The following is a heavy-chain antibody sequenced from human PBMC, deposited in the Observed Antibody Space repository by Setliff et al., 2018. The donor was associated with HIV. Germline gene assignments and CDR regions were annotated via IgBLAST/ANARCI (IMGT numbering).Heavy chain of an antibody. CDR3: AKAFGYCSGGSCPVLMDV. Sequence: LRLSCAASGFTFNNYWMAWVRQAPGKGLEWVGNINQDGSEKNYVDSVKGRFSISRDNAENSLYLQMSSLRAEDTAVYYCAKAFGYCSGGSCPVLMDVWGKGTTVTVSS. CDR2: INQDGSEK. V-gene: IGHV3-7*01. J-gene: IGHJ6*03. D-gene: IGHD2-15*01. CDR1: GFTFNNYW.